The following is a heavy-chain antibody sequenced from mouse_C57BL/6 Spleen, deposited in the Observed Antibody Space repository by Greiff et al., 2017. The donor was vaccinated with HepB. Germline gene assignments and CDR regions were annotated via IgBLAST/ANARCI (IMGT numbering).Heavy chain of an antibody. J-gene: IGHJ4*01. CDR1: GYSITSGYY. CDR3: ARATGTRAMDY. CDR2: ISYDGSN. Sequence: EVQLVESGPGLVKPSQSLSLTCSVTGYSITSGYYWNWIRQFPGNKLEWMGYISYDGSNNYNPSLKNRISITRDTSKNQFFLKLNSVTTEDTATYYCARATGTRAMDYWGQGTSVTVSS. V-gene: IGHV3-6*01. D-gene: IGHD4-1*02.